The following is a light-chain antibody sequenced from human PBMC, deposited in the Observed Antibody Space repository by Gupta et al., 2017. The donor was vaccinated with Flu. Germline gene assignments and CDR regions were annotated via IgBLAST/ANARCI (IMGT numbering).Light chain of an antibody. CDR2: AAT. CDR1: QGISSW. J-gene: IGKJ3*01. V-gene: IGKV1-12*02. CDR3: QQANSFPFT. Sequence: DIQMTQSPSSVSASVGDRVTITCRASQGISSWLAWYQQKPEKAPKLLTYAATSVQSSVPSRFSGGGSRTDFTLTISSLQPEDFANYFWQQANSFPFTFGPGTKVDIK.